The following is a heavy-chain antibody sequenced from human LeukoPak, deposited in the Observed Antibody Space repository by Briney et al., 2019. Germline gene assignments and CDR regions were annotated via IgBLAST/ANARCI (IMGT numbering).Heavy chain of an antibody. J-gene: IGHJ4*02. V-gene: IGHV1-69*13. CDR3: ARDQGGYSYGFDY. CDR2: IIPIFGTA. D-gene: IGHD5-18*01. Sequence: ASVKVSCKASGGTFGSYVISWVRQAPGQGLEWMGGIIPIFGTANYAQKFQGRVTITADASTSTAYMELSSLRSEDTAVYYCARDQGGYSYGFDYWGQGTLVTVSS. CDR1: GGTFGSYV.